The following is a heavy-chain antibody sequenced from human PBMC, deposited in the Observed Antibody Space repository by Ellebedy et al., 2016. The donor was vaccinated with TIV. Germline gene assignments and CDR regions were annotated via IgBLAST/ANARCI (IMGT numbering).Heavy chain of an antibody. CDR3: AREGIGRGESGDYLDY. Sequence: ASVKVSCKASGYTFTGYYMHWVRQAPGQGLEWMGWINPNSGGTNYAQKFQGWVTMTRDTTISTAYMELSRLRADDTAVYYCAREGIGRGESGDYLDYWGQGTLVTVSS. J-gene: IGHJ4*02. D-gene: IGHD3-10*01. V-gene: IGHV1-2*04. CDR2: INPNSGGT. CDR1: GYTFTGYY.